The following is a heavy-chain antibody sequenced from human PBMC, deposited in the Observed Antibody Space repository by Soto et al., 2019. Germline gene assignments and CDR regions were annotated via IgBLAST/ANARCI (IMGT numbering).Heavy chain of an antibody. J-gene: IGHJ4*02. D-gene: IGHD6-19*01. CDR2: IYHTGVT. CDR3: TRIAVTGPFDY. Sequence: WWSWVRRSPGEGLEWIGEIYHTGVTNHNPSFKSRVTMSLDKSKNQVSLELSSVTAADTAVYYCTRIAVTGPFDYWGQGTLVTVSS. CDR1: W. V-gene: IGHV4-4*02.